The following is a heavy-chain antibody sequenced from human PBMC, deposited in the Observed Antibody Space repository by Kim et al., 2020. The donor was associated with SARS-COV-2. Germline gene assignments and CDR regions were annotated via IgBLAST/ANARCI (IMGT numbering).Heavy chain of an antibody. CDR3: ARATVTTSYYYYYGMDV. J-gene: IGHJ6*02. V-gene: IGHV3-30*01. Sequence: VKGRFTISRDNSKNTLNLQMNSMRAEDTAVYYCARATVTTSYYYYYGMDVWGQGTTVTVSS. D-gene: IGHD4-17*01.